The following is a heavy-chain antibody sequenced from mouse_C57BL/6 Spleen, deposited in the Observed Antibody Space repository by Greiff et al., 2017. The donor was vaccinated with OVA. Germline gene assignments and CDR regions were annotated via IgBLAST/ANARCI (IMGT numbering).Heavy chain of an antibody. Sequence: VKLQQPGAELVRPGSSVKLSCKASGYTFTSYWMHWVKQRPIQGLEWIGNIDPSDSETHYNQKFKDKATLTVDKSSSTAYMQLSSLTSEDSAVYYCARSIYGSSSYYFDYWGQGTTLTVSS. V-gene: IGHV1-52*01. J-gene: IGHJ2*01. D-gene: IGHD1-1*01. CDR1: GYTFTSYW. CDR2: IDPSDSET. CDR3: ARSIYGSSSYYFDY.